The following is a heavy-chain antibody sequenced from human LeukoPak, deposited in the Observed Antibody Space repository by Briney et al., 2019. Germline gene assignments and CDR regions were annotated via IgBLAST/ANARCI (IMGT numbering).Heavy chain of an antibody. D-gene: IGHD3-10*01. CDR1: GFTFSSYG. J-gene: IGHJ4*02. V-gene: IGHV3-33*01. Sequence: GGSLRLSCAASGFTFSSYGMHRVRQAPGKGLEWVAVIWYDGSNKYYADSVKGRFTISRDNSKNTLYLQMNSLRAEDTAVYYCARGRSMVRGVIDYWGQGTLVTVSS. CDR3: ARGRSMVRGVIDY. CDR2: IWYDGSNK.